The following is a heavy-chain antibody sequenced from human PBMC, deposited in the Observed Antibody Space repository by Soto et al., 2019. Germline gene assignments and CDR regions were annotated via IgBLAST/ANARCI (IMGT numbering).Heavy chain of an antibody. D-gene: IGHD1-1*01. CDR3: AGQGDRLYTWTY. J-gene: IGHJ4*02. V-gene: IGHV4-4*02. Sequence: QVQLQESGPGLVKSSGTLSLTCAVSSGSISSSSWYSWVRQPPGKGLEWIGEIHHSGTTYCNPALESRLSISLDAPRNQFSLRLSSVTAADTAVYYCAGQGDRLYTWTYWGQGTLVTVSS. CDR2: IHHSGTT. CDR1: SGSISSSSW.